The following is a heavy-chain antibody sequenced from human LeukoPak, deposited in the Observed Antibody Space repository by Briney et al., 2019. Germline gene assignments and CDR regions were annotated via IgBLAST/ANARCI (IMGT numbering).Heavy chain of an antibody. CDR1: GYTFTSYG. D-gene: IGHD3-22*01. CDR3: ARMSGLDCSGYHDY. Sequence: ASVQVSCKASGYTFTSYGISWVRQAPGQGLEWMGWISAYNGNTNYAKKLQGRVTMTTDTSTSTAYMELRSLRSDDTAVYYCARMSGLDCSGYHDYWGQGTLVTVSS. V-gene: IGHV1-18*01. J-gene: IGHJ4*02. CDR2: ISAYNGNT.